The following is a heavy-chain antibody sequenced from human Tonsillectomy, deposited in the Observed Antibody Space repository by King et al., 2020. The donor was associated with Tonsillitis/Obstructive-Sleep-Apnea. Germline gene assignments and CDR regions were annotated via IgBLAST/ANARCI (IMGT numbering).Heavy chain of an antibody. J-gene: IGHJ4*02. Sequence: VQLVESGGGLVQPGGSLRLSCAASGFTFSSYAMSWVRQAPGKGLEWVSAISGSGGSTYYADSVKGRFTISRDNSKNTVYLKMNSLRAEDTAVYYYAKDIQPPVTTDGHFDYWGQGTLVTVSS. D-gene: IGHD4-17*01. CDR3: AKDIQPPVTTDGHFDY. CDR2: ISGSGGST. V-gene: IGHV3-23*04. CDR1: GFTFSSYA.